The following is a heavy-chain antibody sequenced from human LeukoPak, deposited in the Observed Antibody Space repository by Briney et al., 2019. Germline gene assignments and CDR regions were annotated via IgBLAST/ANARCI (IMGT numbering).Heavy chain of an antibody. CDR2: ISAYNGNT. CDR3: ARGPDKRGYSYGYGNFDY. Sequence: GASVKVSCKASGYTFTSYGISWVRQAPGQGLEWMGWISAYNGNTNYAQKLQGRVTMTTDTSTSTAYMELRSLRSDDTAVYYCARGPDKRGYSYGYGNFDYWGQGTLVTVSS. CDR1: GYTFTSYG. D-gene: IGHD5-18*01. J-gene: IGHJ4*02. V-gene: IGHV1-18*01.